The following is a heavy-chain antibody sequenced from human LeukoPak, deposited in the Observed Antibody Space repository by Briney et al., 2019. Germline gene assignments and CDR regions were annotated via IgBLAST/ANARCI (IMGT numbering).Heavy chain of an antibody. CDR3: ARERDSSGWSTHSPDAFDI. J-gene: IGHJ3*02. D-gene: IGHD6-19*01. V-gene: IGHV4-34*01. Sequence: KPSETLSLTCAVYGGSFSGYYWSWIRQPPGKGLEWIGEINHSGSTYYNPSLKSRVTISVDTSKNQFSLKLSSVTAADTAVCYCARERDSSGWSTHSPDAFDIWGQGTMVTVSS. CDR1: GGSFSGYY. CDR2: INHSGST.